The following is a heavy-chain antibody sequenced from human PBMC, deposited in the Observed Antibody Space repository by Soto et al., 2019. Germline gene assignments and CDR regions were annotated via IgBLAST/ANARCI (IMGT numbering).Heavy chain of an antibody. CDR1: GFTFSSYA. Sequence: EVQLLESGGGLVQPGGSLRLSCAASGFTFSSYAMSWVRQAPGKGLEWVSAISGSGGSTYYADSVKGRFTISRDNSKKTVYFHMNSLRAEDTAVYYCANEGVTRGGAYFDLWGRGTLVTVSS. CDR2: ISGSGGST. D-gene: IGHD4-17*01. CDR3: ANEGVTRGGAYFDL. J-gene: IGHJ2*01. V-gene: IGHV3-23*01.